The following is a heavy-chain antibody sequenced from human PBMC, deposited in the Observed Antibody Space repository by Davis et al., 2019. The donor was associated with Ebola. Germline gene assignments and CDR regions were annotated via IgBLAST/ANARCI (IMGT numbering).Heavy chain of an antibody. CDR3: AREYYYGLDV. Sequence: GESLKISCVASGFNMGNYYFNWVRQAPGKGLEWVSLIDGGGRTFYADSVKGRFTISRDYSSNMLYPQMSSLRADDTAVYYCAREYYYGLDVWGQGTPVTVSS. CDR1: GFNMGNYY. CDR2: IDGGGRT. V-gene: IGHV3-53*01. J-gene: IGHJ6*02.